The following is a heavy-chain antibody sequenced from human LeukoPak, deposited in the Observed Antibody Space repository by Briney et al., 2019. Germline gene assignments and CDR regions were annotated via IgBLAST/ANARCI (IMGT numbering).Heavy chain of an antibody. J-gene: IGHJ4*02. D-gene: IGHD1-26*01. V-gene: IGHV1-46*01. CDR1: GYTFTSYY. Sequence: ASVKVSCKASGYTFTSYYMHWVRQAPGQGLEWMGIINPSGGSTSYAQKFQGRVTMTEDTSTDTAYMELSSLRSEDTAVYYCATELIVGATYWGQGTLVTVSS. CDR2: INPSGGST. CDR3: ATELIVGATY.